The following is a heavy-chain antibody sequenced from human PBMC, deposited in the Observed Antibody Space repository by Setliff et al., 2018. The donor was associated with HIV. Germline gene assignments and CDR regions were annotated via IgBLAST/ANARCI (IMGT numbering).Heavy chain of an antibody. CDR1: GGSINSYF. CDR3: ARDPRQYSYYGMDV. CDR2: IYYTGST. Sequence: SETLSLTCTVSGGSINSYFWSWIRQPPGKGLEWIAYIYYTGSTNYNPSLKSRVTISVDTSKNQFSLELSSVTAADTAVYYCARDPRQYSYYGMDVWGQGTTVTVSS. J-gene: IGHJ6*02. V-gene: IGHV4-59*12.